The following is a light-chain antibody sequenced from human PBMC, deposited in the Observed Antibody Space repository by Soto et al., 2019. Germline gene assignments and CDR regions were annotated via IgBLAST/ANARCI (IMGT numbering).Light chain of an antibody. V-gene: IGKV1-5*01. CDR2: DAS. CDR1: QTIGSW. J-gene: IGKJ1*01. CDR3: QQFNSYSWT. Sequence: DIQMTQSPSTLSASVGDRVTITCRASQTIGSWLAWYQQKPGKAPKLLIFDASSLETRVPSRFSGSGSGTEFTLTISSLQPDDFATYYCQQFNSYSWTFGQGTKVDIK.